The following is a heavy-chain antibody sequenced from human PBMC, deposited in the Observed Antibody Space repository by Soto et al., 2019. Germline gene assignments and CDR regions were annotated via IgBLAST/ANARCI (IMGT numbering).Heavy chain of an antibody. D-gene: IGHD5-12*01. J-gene: IGHJ3*02. V-gene: IGHV3-23*01. CDR1: GFTFSSYA. CDR3: AKDRAVEMATGDAFDI. CDR2: VSGSGGST. Sequence: GGSLRLSCAASGFTFSSYAMSWVRQAPGKGLEWVSAVSGSGGSTYYADSVKGRFTISRDNSKNTLYLQMNSLRAEDTAVYYCAKDRAVEMATGDAFDIWGQGTMVTVSS.